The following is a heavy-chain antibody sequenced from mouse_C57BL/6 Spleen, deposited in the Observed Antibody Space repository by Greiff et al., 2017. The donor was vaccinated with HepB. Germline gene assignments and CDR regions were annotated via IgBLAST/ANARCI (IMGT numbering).Heavy chain of an antibody. V-gene: IGHV1-19*01. CDR2: INPYNGGT. CDR3: ARAYYSNYEAMDY. CDR1: GYTFTDYY. Sequence: VQLKQSGPVLVKPGASVKMSCKASGYTFTDYYMNWVKQSHGKSLEWIGVINPYNGGTSYNQKFKGKATLTVDKSSSTAYMELNSLTSEDSAVYYCARAYYSNYEAMDYWGQGTSVTVSS. J-gene: IGHJ4*01. D-gene: IGHD2-5*01.